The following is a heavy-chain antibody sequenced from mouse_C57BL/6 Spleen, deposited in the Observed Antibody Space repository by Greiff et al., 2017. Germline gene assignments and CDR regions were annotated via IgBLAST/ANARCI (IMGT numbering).Heavy chain of an antibody. CDR1: GYSFTGYY. V-gene: IGHV1-42*01. CDR2: INPSTGGT. J-gene: IGHJ3*01. Sequence: VQLQQPGPELVKPGASVKISCKASGYSFTGYYMNWVKQSPEKSLEWIGEINPSTGGTTYNQKFKAKATLTVDKSSSTAYMQLKSLTSEDSAVYYCARSGFAYWGQGTLVTVSA. CDR3: ARSGFAY.